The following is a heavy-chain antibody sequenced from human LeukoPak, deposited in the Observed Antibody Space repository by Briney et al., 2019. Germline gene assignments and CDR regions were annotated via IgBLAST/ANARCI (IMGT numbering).Heavy chain of an antibody. CDR3: ASVLTGYYSSDY. CDR2: ISGSGGST. V-gene: IGHV3-23*01. J-gene: IGHJ4*02. D-gene: IGHD3-9*01. Sequence: GSLRLSCAASGFTFSSYAMSWVRQAPGKGLEWVSAISGSGGSTYYADSVKGRFTISRDNSKNTLYLQMNSLRAEDTAVYYCASVLTGYYSSDYWGQGTLVTVSS. CDR1: GFTFSSYA.